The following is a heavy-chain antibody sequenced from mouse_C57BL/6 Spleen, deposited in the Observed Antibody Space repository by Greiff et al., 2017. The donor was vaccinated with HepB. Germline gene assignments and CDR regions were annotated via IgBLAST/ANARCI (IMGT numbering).Heavy chain of an antibody. CDR1: GFNIKDDY. CDR2: IDPENGDT. Sequence: EVQLQQSGAELVRPGASVKLSCTASGFNIKDDYMHWVKQRPEQGLEWIGWIDPENGDTEYASKFQGKATITADTSSNTAYLQLSSLTSEDTAVYYCTTSPITTVDYYAMDYWGQGTSVTVSS. D-gene: IGHD1-1*01. J-gene: IGHJ4*01. CDR3: TTSPITTVDYYAMDY. V-gene: IGHV14-4*01.